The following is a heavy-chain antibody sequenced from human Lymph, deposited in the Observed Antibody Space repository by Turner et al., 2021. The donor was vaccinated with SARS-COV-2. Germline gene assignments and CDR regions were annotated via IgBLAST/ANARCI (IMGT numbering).Heavy chain of an antibody. Sequence: GESGGGVVQPGGSLRLSCAASGFTFDDYAMHWVRQAPGKGLEWVSLISGDGGGTYYADSVKGRFTISRDNSKNSLSLQMNSLRAEDTALYYCAKDPEYCSGGSCYSRTDFDVWGQGTLVTVSA. J-gene: IGHJ4*02. D-gene: IGHD2-15*01. CDR3: AKDPEYCSGGSCYSRTDFDV. CDR2: ISGDGGGT. V-gene: IGHV3-43*02. CDR1: GFTFDDYA.